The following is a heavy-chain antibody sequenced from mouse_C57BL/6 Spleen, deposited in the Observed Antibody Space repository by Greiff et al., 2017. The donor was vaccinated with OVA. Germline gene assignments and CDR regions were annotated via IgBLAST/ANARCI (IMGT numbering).Heavy chain of an antibody. CDR2: IYPGDGDT. J-gene: IGHJ2*01. Sequence: QVQLKESGAELVKPGASVKISCKASGYAFSSYWMNWVKQRPGKGLEWIGQIYPGDGDTNYNGKFKGKATLTADKSSSTAYMQLSSLTSEDSAVYFCARLDLAGRDYWGQGTTLTVSS. V-gene: IGHV1-80*01. D-gene: IGHD4-1*01. CDR1: GYAFSSYW. CDR3: ARLDLAGRDY.